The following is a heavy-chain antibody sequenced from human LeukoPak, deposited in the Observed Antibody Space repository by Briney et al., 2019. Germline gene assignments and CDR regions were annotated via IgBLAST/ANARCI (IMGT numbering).Heavy chain of an antibody. D-gene: IGHD3-22*01. V-gene: IGHV4-31*03. CDR2: IYASGGT. Sequence: PSQTLTLTCRVSGGSMSSGGYYWSWIRQHPGKGLEWIGHIYASGGTYYNPSLKSRVIVSVDTSKNQFSLKVSSVTVADTAVYYCARVDIRADHSDRSADAFDVWGQGTMVTVSS. J-gene: IGHJ3*01. CDR3: ARVDIRADHSDRSADAFDV. CDR1: GGSMSSGGYY.